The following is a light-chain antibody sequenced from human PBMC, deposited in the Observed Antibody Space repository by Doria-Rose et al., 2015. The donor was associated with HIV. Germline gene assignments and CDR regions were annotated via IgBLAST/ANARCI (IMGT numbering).Light chain of an antibody. J-gene: IGKJ1*01. Sequence: SQSISTWLAWYQQIPGKAPKLLIYEASSLGGGVPSRFSGSGSGTEFTLTINSLQPDDFATYYCQQYNSYWTFGQGTKVEIK. V-gene: IGKV1-5*03. CDR2: EAS. CDR3: QQYNSYWT. CDR1: QSISTW.